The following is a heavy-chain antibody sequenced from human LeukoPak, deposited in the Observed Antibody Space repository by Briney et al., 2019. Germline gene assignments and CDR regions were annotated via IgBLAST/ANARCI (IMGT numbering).Heavy chain of an antibody. Sequence: SVKASCKASGGTFSSYAISWVRQAPGQGLEWMGGIIPIFGTANYAQKFQGRVTITADESTSTAYMELSSLRSEDTAVYYCARGTAGWLQFLFDYWGQGTLVTVSS. CDR3: ARGTAGWLQFLFDY. D-gene: IGHD5-24*01. V-gene: IGHV1-69*13. J-gene: IGHJ4*02. CDR2: IIPIFGTA. CDR1: GGTFSSYA.